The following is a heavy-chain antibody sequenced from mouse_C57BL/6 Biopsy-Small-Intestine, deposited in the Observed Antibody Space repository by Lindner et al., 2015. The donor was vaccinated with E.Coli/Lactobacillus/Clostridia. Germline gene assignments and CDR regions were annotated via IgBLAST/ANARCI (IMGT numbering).Heavy chain of an antibody. CDR1: GYSFTGYY. Sequence: VQLQESGPELVKPGASVKISCKASGYSFTGYYMHWVKQSHGNILDWIGFIYPYNGISSYNQKFKGKATLTVDKSSSTAYMEFRSLTSEDSAVYYCARGTGTKGYFDYWGQDTTLTVSS. J-gene: IGHJ2*01. D-gene: IGHD4-1*01. V-gene: IGHV1-31*01. CDR2: IYPYNGIS. CDR3: ARGTGTKGYFDY.